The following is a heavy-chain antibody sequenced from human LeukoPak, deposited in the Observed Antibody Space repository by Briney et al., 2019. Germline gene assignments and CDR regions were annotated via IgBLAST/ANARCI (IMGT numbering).Heavy chain of an antibody. CDR3: TRASMIVVVPDY. V-gene: IGHV3-49*03. CDR2: IRSKAYGGTT. J-gene: IGHJ4*02. Sequence: GGSLRLSCTASGFAFGDYAMSWFRQAPGKGLEWVGFIRSKAYGGTTEYAASVKGRFTISRDDSKSIAYLQMYSLKTEDTAVYYCTRASMIVVVPDYWGQGTLVTVSS. CDR1: GFAFGDYA. D-gene: IGHD3-22*01.